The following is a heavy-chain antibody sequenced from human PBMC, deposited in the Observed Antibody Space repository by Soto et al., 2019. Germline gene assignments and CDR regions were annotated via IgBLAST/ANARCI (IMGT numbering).Heavy chain of an antibody. CDR2: IYYSGRT. CDR3: ARQRTTVVTQAYFDH. CDR1: GESISSSSYY. V-gene: IGHV4-39*01. Sequence: PSETLSLTCIVSGESISSSSYYWGWIRQPPGKGLEWIGSIYYSGRTYYNPSFKSRVTISIDTSKNQFSLKLSSVTATGTAVYYCARQRTTVVTQAYFDHWGQGVLVTVSS. J-gene: IGHJ4*02. D-gene: IGHD2-21*02.